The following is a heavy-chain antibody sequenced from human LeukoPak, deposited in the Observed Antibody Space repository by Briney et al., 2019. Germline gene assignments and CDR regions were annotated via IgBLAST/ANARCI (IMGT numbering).Heavy chain of an antibody. CDR2: VSISGGP. J-gene: IGHJ4*02. V-gene: IGHV4-4*09. CDR1: GGSISGYY. CDR3: ARQAYTPLWEFDY. D-gene: IGHD1-26*01. Sequence: SETLSLACSVSGGSISGYYWSWIRQPPGKGLEWIGDVSISGGPRYNPSLKSRVTISVDTSKNQISLKLTSVTAADTVVYYCARQAYTPLWEFDYWGQGTLVTVSS.